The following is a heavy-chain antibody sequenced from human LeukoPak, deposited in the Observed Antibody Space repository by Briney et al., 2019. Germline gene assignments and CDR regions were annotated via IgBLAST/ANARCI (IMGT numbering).Heavy chain of an antibody. V-gene: IGHV4-30-2*01. J-gene: IGHJ5*02. CDR3: ARSRGSGSLFPDYNWFDP. CDR2: IYHSGST. D-gene: IGHD3-10*01. Sequence: SQTLSLTCAVSGGSISRGGYSWSWIRRPPGKGREGSGYIYHSGSTYYNPSLKSRVTISVDPSKHHFSLNLSSVTAADTAVYYCARSRGSGSLFPDYNWFDPWGQGTLVTVSS. CDR1: GGSISRGGYS.